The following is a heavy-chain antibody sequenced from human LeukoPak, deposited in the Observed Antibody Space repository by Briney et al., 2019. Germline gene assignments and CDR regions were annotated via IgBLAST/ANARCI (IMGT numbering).Heavy chain of an antibody. V-gene: IGHV1-2*02. CDR2: INLNSGGT. CDR1: GFTFTGYN. CDR3: ARDLDHGYLDY. Sequence: GASVKVSCKASGFTFTGYNTHWVRQAPGQGLEWMGWINLNSGGTKYAQKFQGRVTMTRDTSMSTAYMELSRLTSDDTAVYYCARDLDHGYLDYWGQGTLVTVSS. J-gene: IGHJ4*02. D-gene: IGHD3-22*01.